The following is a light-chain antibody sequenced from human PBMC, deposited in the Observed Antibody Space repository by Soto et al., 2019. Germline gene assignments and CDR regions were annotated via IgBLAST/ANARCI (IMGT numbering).Light chain of an antibody. CDR1: TGAVISSHY. Sequence: QTVVTQEPSLTVSPGGTVTLTCASSTGAVISSHYPNWFQQKPGQPPRTLIYNTSNTHSWTPARFSGSLLGGKAALTVSDWHREGGGDFYCLLFLRGARVWVFGGGPKLTVL. V-gene: IGLV7-43*01. CDR2: NTS. CDR3: LLFLRGARVWV. J-gene: IGLJ3*02.